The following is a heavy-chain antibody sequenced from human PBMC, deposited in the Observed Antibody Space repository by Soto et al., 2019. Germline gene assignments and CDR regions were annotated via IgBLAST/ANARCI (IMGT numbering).Heavy chain of an antibody. CDR1: GGSISSYY. CDR2: IYYSGST. V-gene: IGHV4-59*08. J-gene: IGHJ4*02. D-gene: IGHD3-22*01. Sequence: QVQLQESGPGLVKPSETLSLTCTVSGGSISSYYWSWIRQPPGKGLEWIGYIYYSGSTNYNPSLKSRVTLSVDTSKNQFSLKLSSVTAADTAVYYCAHYYDSSGPAYWGQGTLVTVSS. CDR3: AHYYDSSGPAY.